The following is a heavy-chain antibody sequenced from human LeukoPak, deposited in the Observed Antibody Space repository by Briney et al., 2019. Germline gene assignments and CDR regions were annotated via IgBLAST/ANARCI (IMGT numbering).Heavy chain of an antibody. CDR3: ARTDYGSGSSY. Sequence: GASMKVSCTASGYTFTSYYMHWVRHAPGQGLGWMGIINPSGGSTSYAQKFQGRVTMTRDTSTSTVYMELSSLRSEDTAVYYCARTDYGSGSSYWGQGTLVTVSS. J-gene: IGHJ4*02. V-gene: IGHV1-46*01. D-gene: IGHD3-10*01. CDR1: GYTFTSYY. CDR2: INPSGGST.